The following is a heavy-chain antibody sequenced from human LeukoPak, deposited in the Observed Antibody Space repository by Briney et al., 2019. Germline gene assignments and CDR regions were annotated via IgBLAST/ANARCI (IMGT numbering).Heavy chain of an antibody. Sequence: GGSLRLSCAASGFTLSSFSMNWVRQAPGEGLEWVSSISSSRSYIYYADSVKGRFTISRDNAKNSLYLQMNSLRAEVTAVYYCAPGGRGDYWGQGNL. V-gene: IGHV3-21*01. CDR2: ISSSRSYI. CDR3: APGGRGDY. CDR1: GFTLSSFS. J-gene: IGHJ4*01.